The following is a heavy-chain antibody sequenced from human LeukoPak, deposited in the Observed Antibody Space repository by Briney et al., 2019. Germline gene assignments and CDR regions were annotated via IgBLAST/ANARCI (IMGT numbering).Heavy chain of an antibody. J-gene: IGHJ6*02. CDR2: TSGSGGST. Sequence: GGSLRLSCAASGFSFSNYAMSWVRQAPGKGLEWVSATSGSGGSTYNADSVKGRFTISRDNSKNTLYLQMNSLRAEDTAVYYCARVRHIAVAGYYYYGMDVWGQGTTVTVSS. V-gene: IGHV3-23*01. D-gene: IGHD6-19*01. CDR1: GFSFSNYA. CDR3: ARVRHIAVAGYYYYGMDV.